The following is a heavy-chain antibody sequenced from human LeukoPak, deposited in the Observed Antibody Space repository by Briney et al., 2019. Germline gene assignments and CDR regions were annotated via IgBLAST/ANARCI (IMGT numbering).Heavy chain of an antibody. J-gene: IGHJ6*02. D-gene: IGHD3-10*01. CDR2: IYTSGST. Sequence: SETLSLTCTVSGGSISSYYWSWIRQPAGKGLEWIGRIYTSGSTNYNPSLKSRVTMSVDTSKNQFSLKLSSVTAADTAVYYCARGGVRGVIIGPYYYYGMDVWGQGTTVTVSS. CDR1: GGSISSYY. V-gene: IGHV4-4*07. CDR3: ARGGVRGVIIGPYYYYGMDV.